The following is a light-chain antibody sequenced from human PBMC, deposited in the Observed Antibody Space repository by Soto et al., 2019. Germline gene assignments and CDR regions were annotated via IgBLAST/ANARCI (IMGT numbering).Light chain of an antibody. CDR1: LSICSR. V-gene: IGKV1-5*01. CDR2: GAS. CDR3: QQYNTYPWT. Sequence: DIQITRTPSTLPASIGDRATFTSRAILSICSRLAWYQQKPGKAPSLLISGASTLESGVPSRFSGSPLSGSASGTAFSLTISSLQPDDFATYYCQQYNTYPWTFGQGTKVDIK. J-gene: IGKJ1*01.